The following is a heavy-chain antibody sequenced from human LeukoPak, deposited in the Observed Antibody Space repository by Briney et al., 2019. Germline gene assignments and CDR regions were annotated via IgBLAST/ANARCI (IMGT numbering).Heavy chain of an antibody. J-gene: IGHJ4*02. CDR1: GFTFSSYS. V-gene: IGHV3-21*01. CDR2: ISSSSSYI. CDR3: ARSELLWFGELLRN. D-gene: IGHD3-10*01. Sequence: GGSLRLSCAASGFTFSSYSMNRVRQAPGKGLEWVSSISSSSSYIYYADSVKGRFNISRDNAKNSLYLQMNSLRAEDTAVYYCARSELLWFGELLRNWGQGTLVTVSS.